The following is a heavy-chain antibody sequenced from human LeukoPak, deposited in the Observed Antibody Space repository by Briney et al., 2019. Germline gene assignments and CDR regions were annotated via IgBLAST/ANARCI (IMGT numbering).Heavy chain of an antibody. J-gene: IGHJ4*02. V-gene: IGHV1-69*01. D-gene: IGHD5-18*01. CDR3: ARDGYSYGYWYFDY. Sequence: SVKVSCKASGGTFISYAISWVRQAPGQGLEWMGGIIPIFGTANYAQKFQGRVTITADESTSTAYMELSSLRSEDTAVYYCARDGYSYGYWYFDYWGQGTLVTVSS. CDR2: IIPIFGTA. CDR1: GGTFISYA.